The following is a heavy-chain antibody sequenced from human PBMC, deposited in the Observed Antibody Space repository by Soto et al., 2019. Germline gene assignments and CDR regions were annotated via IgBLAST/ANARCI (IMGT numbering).Heavy chain of an antibody. CDR1: GFTFKSHY. D-gene: IGHD6-19*01. CDR2: ISSGSSTI. J-gene: IGHJ4*02. Sequence: EVQLVESGGGLVQPGGSLRLSCEASGFTFKSHYMGWVRQAPGKGLEWVSYISSGSSTIYYADSVRGRFTISRDNAKDSLYLQMTSLRDDDTAVYYCARDPAVGSSGWYYFDYWGQGTLVTVSS. V-gene: IGHV3-48*02. CDR3: ARDPAVGSSGWYYFDY.